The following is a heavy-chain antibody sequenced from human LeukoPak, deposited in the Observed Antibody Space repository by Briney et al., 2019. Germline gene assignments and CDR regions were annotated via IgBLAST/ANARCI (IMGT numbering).Heavy chain of an antibody. V-gene: IGHV3-48*03. Sequence: GGSLRLSCAASGFTFSSYEMNWVRQAPGKGLEWVSYISSSGSTICYADSVKGRFTISRDNAKNSLYLQMNSLRAEDTAVYYCAREPLAVAGLDYWGQGTLVTVSS. CDR2: ISSSGSTI. CDR1: GFTFSSYE. CDR3: AREPLAVAGLDY. D-gene: IGHD6-19*01. J-gene: IGHJ4*02.